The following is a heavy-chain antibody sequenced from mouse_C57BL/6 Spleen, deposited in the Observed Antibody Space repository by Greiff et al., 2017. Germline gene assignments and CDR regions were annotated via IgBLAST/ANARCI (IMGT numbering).Heavy chain of an antibody. D-gene: IGHD2-5*01. Sequence: QVQLQQSGAELVKPGASVKISCKASGYAFSSYWLNWVKQRPGKGLEWIGQIYPGDGDTNYNVKFKGKATLTADKSSSTAYMQLSSLPSEDSAVYFCARSYYSNYGWYFDVWGTGTTVTVAS. J-gene: IGHJ1*03. CDR3: ARSYYSNYGWYFDV. CDR2: IYPGDGDT. CDR1: GYAFSSYW. V-gene: IGHV1-80*01.